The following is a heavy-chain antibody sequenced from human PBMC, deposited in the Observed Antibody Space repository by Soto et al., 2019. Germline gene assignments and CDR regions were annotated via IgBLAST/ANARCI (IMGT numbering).Heavy chain of an antibody. V-gene: IGHV3-23*01. CDR1: GFTFSSYA. J-gene: IGHJ4*02. CDR2: ISGSGDST. Sequence: PGXSLRLSCAASGFTFSSYALNWFRQAPGKGLEWVSVISGSGDSTYYADSVKGRFTISRDNSKNTLYLQMNSLRTEDTAVYYCARRGPGTYFDYWGQGTLVTVSS. CDR3: ARRGPGTYFDY. D-gene: IGHD6-13*01.